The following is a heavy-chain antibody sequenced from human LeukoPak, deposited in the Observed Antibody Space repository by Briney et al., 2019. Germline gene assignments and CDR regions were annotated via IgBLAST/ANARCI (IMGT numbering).Heavy chain of an antibody. D-gene: IGHD3-22*01. J-gene: IGHJ4*02. V-gene: IGHV3-23*01. CDR3: AKRGVVIRVILVGFHKEAYYFDS. CDR2: ISDSGGRT. Sequence: GGSLRLSCAVSGITLSNYGMSWVRLAPGKGLEWVAGISDSGGRTNYADSVKGRFTISRDNPKNTLYLQMNSLRAEDTAVYFCAKRGVVIRVILVGFHKEAYYFDSWGQGALVTVSS. CDR1: GITLSNYG.